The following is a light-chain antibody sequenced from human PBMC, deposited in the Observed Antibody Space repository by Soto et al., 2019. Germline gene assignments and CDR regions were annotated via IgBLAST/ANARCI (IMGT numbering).Light chain of an antibody. Sequence: QLVLTQPRSVSGSPGQSVTISCTGTSSDVGGYNYVSWYEQHPVKAPKLMIYDVTKRPSGVPDRFSGSKSGNTASLTISGLQAEDEADYYCCSYAGSYTGVFGTGTKLTVL. CDR1: SSDVGGYNY. V-gene: IGLV2-11*01. CDR2: DVT. CDR3: CSYAGSYTGV. J-gene: IGLJ1*01.